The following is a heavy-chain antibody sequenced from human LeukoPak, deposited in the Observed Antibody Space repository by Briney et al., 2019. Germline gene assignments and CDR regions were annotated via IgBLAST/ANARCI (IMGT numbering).Heavy chain of an antibody. J-gene: IGHJ4*02. CDR3: ARVLSSSSPFDY. V-gene: IGHV3-23*01. CDR1: GFIFSNYA. D-gene: IGHD6-6*01. Sequence: GGSLRLSCAASGFIFSNYALSWVRQAPGKGPEWVSSISASGGNTDYADSVKGRFTISRDNAKNSLYLQMNSLRAEDTAVYYCARVLSSSSPFDYWGQGTLVTVSS. CDR2: ISASGGNT.